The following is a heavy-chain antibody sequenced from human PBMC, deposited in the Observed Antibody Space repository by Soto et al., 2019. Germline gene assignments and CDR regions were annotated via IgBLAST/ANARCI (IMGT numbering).Heavy chain of an antibody. J-gene: IGHJ6*02. D-gene: IGHD3-10*01. V-gene: IGHV5-10-1*01. Sequence: PGESLKISCKGSGYSFTSYWISWVRQMPGKGLEWMGRIDPSDSYTNYSPSFQGHVTISADKSISTAYLQWSSLKASDTAMYYCASGFGELLPYYYYYGMDVWGQGTMVTVSS. CDR3: ASGFGELLPYYYYYGMDV. CDR2: IDPSDSYT. CDR1: GYSFTSYW.